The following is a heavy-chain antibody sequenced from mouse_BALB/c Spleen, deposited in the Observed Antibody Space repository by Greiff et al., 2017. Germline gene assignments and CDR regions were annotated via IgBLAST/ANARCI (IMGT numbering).Heavy chain of an antibody. CDR2: INPSNGGT. CDR3: TRGGKHYYGHAY. CDR1: GYTFTSYY. Sequence: QVQLQQPGAELVKPGASVKLSCKASGYTFTSYYMYWVKQRPGQGLEWIGGINPSNGGTNFNEKFKSKATLTVDKSSSTAYMQLSSLTSEDSAVYYCTRGGKHYYGHAYWGQGTLVTVSA. D-gene: IGHD1-2*01. J-gene: IGHJ3*01. V-gene: IGHV1S81*02.